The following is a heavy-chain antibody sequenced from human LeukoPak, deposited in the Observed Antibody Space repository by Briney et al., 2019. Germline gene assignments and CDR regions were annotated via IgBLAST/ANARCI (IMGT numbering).Heavy chain of an antibody. CDR1: GFTFDDYA. J-gene: IGHJ4*02. V-gene: IGHV3-9*01. CDR2: ISWNSGSI. D-gene: IGHD3-22*01. Sequence: GRSLRLSCAASGFTFDDYAMHWVRQAPGKGLEWVSGISWNSGSIGYADSVKGRFTIYRDNAKNSLYLQMNSLRAEDTALYYCAKDLSGYYDSSGYFDYWGQGTLVTVSS. CDR3: AKDLSGYYDSSGYFDY.